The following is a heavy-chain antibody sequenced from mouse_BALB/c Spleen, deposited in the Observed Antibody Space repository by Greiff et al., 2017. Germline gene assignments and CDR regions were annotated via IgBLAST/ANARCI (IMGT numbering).Heavy chain of an antibody. CDR1: GFTFSSYA. CDR2: ISSGGST. V-gene: IGHV5-6-5*01. J-gene: IGHJ1*01. CDR3: ARGNFITTVVRWYFDV. D-gene: IGHD1-1*01. Sequence: EVQRVESGGGLVKPGGSLKLSCAASGFTFSSYAMSWVRQTPEKRLEWVASISSGGSTYYPDSVKGRFTISRDNARNILYLQMSSLRSEDTAMYYCARGNFITTVVRWYFDVWGAGTTVTVSS.